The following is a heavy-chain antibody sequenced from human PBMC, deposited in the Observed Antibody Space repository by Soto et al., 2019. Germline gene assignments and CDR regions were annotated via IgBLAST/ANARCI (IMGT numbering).Heavy chain of an antibody. Sequence: QVQLQESGPGLVDPLGTLSLTCAVSGTSVSGANWWGWVRQPPGKGLEWIGEIHSSGNTDYNPSLKGRGTISRDMSKNEFSLKLTSVTAADTAVYYCARTGPYSSGNNWGQGTLVTVSS. CDR3: ARTGPYSSGNN. CDR2: IHSSGNT. CDR1: GTSVSGANW. D-gene: IGHD3-22*01. V-gene: IGHV4-4*02. J-gene: IGHJ4*02.